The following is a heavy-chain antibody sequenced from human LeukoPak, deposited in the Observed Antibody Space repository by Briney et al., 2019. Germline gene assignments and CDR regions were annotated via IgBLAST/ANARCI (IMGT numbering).Heavy chain of an antibody. CDR3: ARTVAAHYYFDY. CDR1: GGSFSGYY. CDR2: IYHSGST. V-gene: IGHV4-34*01. D-gene: IGHD6-13*01. Sequence: PSETLSLTCAVYGGSFSGYYWSWIRQPPGKGLEWIGSIYHSGSTYYNPSLKSRVTISVDTSKNQFSLKLSSVTAADTAVYYCARTVAAHYYFDYWGQGTLVTVSS. J-gene: IGHJ4*02.